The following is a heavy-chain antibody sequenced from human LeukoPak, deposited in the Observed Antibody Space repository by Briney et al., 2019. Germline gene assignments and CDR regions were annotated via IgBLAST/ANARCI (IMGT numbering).Heavy chain of an antibody. V-gene: IGHV3-23*01. CDR2: ITNGGVTT. CDR3: VKLSSGSGSKFGFDS. J-gene: IGHJ4*02. Sequence: GGSLRLSCAASGFTFGSYATSWVRQTPGKSLEWVLIITNGGVTTYYADSVRGRFTISRDNSKNMLYLQMNSLRAEDTAVYYCVKLSSGSGSKFGFDSWGQGTLVTVSS. CDR1: GFTFGSYA. D-gene: IGHD6-19*01.